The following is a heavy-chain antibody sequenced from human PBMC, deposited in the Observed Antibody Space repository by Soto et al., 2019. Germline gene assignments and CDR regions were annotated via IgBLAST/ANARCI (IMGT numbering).Heavy chain of an antibody. V-gene: IGHV3-23*01. CDR2: IGGSGTST. CDR3: ARTYYYDSSGYYRTFDY. D-gene: IGHD3-22*01. Sequence: PGGSLRLSCAASGFTFSSYAMSWVRQAPGKGLEWVSAIGGSGTSTYYADSVKGRFTISRDNSKNTLYLQMNSLRAEDTAVYYCARTYYYDSSGYYRTFDYWGQGTLVTVSS. CDR1: GFTFSSYA. J-gene: IGHJ4*02.